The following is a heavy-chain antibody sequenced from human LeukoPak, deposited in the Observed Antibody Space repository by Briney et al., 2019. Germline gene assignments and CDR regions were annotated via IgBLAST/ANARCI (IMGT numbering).Heavy chain of an antibody. Sequence: GGSLRLSCAASGFTFSNCRMHWVRQVPGKGLVWVSRIDSDGSSTGYAVSVKGRFTISRDNAKNTLYLQMNSLRADDTAVYYCARGPAYHFDYWGQGTLVTVSS. CDR3: ARGPAYHFDY. CDR2: IDSDGSST. CDR1: GFTFSNCR. J-gene: IGHJ4*02. V-gene: IGHV3-74*01.